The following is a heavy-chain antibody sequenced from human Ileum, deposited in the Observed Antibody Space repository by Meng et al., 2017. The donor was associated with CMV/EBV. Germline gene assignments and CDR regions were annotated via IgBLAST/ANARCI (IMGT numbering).Heavy chain of an antibody. Sequence: QVQLVQAGAEGKKPGASVKISCKAFGYTFTSYPMHWARQAPGQSLEWMGWINTDNGDTRFSQRLQGRVTISTDTSATTAYMELSSLRLDDTAIYYCATNAFDYWGQGTLVTVSS. CDR3: ATNAFDY. V-gene: IGHV1-3*04. CDR1: GYTFTSYP. D-gene: IGHD2-8*01. CDR2: INTDNGDT. J-gene: IGHJ4*02.